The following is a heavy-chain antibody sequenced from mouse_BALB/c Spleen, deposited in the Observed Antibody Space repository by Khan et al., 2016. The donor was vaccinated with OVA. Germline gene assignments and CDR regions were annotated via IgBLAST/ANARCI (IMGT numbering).Heavy chain of an antibody. Sequence: EVQLQESGGGLVKPVGSLKLSCAASGFTFSDYYMYWVRQTPEKRLEWVATISDGGSYTYYPDSVKGRFNISRDDVKNHLYLQMSSLKSEDTAMYYCARGLYGDTFTYWGQGTLITVSA. CDR2: ISDGGSYT. CDR3: ARGLYGDTFTY. J-gene: IGHJ3*01. CDR1: GFTFSDYY. D-gene: IGHD2-13*01. V-gene: IGHV5-4*02.